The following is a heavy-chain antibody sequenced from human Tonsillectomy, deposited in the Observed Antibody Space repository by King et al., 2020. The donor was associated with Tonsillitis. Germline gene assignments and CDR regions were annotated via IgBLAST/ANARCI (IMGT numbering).Heavy chain of an antibody. V-gene: IGHV1-3*01. CDR3: ARGDYYDFYLDY. CDR1: GYTFTSYA. Sequence: VQLVQSGAEVKKPGASVKVSCKASGYTFTSYAMHWVRQAPGQRPEWMGWINAGNGNTKYSQKFQGRVTITRDTSASTAYMELRSLRSEDTAVYYCARGDYYDFYLDYWGQGTLVTVSS. D-gene: IGHD3-3*01. CDR2: INAGNGNT. J-gene: IGHJ4*02.